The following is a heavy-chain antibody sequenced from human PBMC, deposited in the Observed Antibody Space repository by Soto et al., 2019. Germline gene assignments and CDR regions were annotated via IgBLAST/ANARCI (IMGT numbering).Heavy chain of an antibody. V-gene: IGHV4-34*01. CDR1: GGSFSGYY. CDR3: ARSPLKQWPWFDY. CDR2: INHSGST. D-gene: IGHD6-19*01. J-gene: IGHJ4*02. Sequence: PSETLSLTCSVYGGSFSGYYWSWIRQPPGKGLEWIGEINHSGSTNYNPSLKSRVTISVDTSKNQFSLKLSSVTAADTAVYYCARSPLKQWPWFDYWGQGTLVTVSA.